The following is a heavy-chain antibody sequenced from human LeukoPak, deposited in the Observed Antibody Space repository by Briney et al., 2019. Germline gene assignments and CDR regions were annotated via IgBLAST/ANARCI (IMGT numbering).Heavy chain of an antibody. CDR1: GGSISSYY. J-gene: IGHJ4*02. Sequence: SETLSLTCTVSGGSISSYYWSWIRQPPGKGLEWIGYIYYSGSTNYNPSLKSRVTISVDTSKNQFSLKLSSVTAADTAVYYCAGLVPRIAVVDYWGQGTLVTVSS. D-gene: IGHD6-19*01. V-gene: IGHV4-59*08. CDR3: AGLVPRIAVVDY. CDR2: IYYSGST.